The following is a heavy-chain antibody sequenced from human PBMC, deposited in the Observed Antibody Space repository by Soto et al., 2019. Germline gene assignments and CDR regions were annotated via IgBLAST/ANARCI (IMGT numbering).Heavy chain of an antibody. Sequence: QVQLVQSGAEVRESGASVKVSCKASGYSFTNNDVTWVRQATGQGLEWMGWMNPGSGDTGYAQKFQGRVTMTRDISIATAYMELSSLRSDDTAIYYCARMATFGSLNWFDPWGQGTLVTVSS. CDR2: MNPGSGDT. D-gene: IGHD3-16*01. J-gene: IGHJ5*02. V-gene: IGHV1-8*01. CDR3: ARMATFGSLNWFDP. CDR1: GYSFTNND.